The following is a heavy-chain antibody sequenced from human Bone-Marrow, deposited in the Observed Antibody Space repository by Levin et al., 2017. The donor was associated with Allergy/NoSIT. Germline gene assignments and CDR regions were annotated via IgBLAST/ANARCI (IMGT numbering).Heavy chain of an antibody. V-gene: IGHV1-2*06. CDR2: INPNSGGT. J-gene: IGHJ4*02. Sequence: ASVKVSCKASGYTFTGYYMHWVRQAPGQGLEWMGRINPNSGGTNYAQKFQGRVTMTRDTSISTAYMELSRLRSDDTAVYYCARDVLRVTVVVPAAMRYWGQGTLVTVSS. CDR3: ARDVLRVTVVVPAAMRY. D-gene: IGHD2-2*01. CDR1: GYTFTGYY.